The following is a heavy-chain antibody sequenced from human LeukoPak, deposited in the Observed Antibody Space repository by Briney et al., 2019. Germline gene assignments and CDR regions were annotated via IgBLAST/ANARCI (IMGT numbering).Heavy chain of an antibody. CDR1: GFTFSSDS. CDR2: ISSSSSYI. V-gene: IGHV3-21*01. CDR3: ARVSPYDSSGYYPGVGFDP. J-gene: IGHJ5*02. D-gene: IGHD3-22*01. Sequence: GGSLRLSCAASGFTFSSDSMNWVRQAPGKGLEWVSSISSSSSYIYYADSVKGRFTISRDNAKNSLYLQMNSLRAEDTAVYYCARVSPYDSSGYYPGVGFDPWGQGTLVTVSS.